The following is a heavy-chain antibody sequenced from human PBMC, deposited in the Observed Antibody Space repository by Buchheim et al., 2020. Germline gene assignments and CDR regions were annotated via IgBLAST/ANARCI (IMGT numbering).Heavy chain of an antibody. D-gene: IGHD3-10*01. V-gene: IGHV4-31*03. J-gene: IGHJ5*02. CDR1: GGSISSGGYY. CDR2: IYYSGST. Sequence: QVQLQESGPGLVKPSQTLSLTCTVSGGSISSGGYYWSWIRQHPGKGLEWIGFIYYSGSTSYNPSLTSRVTISVDTSMNKLSLTLSSVTAADTAVYYCARDASMFRAYNWFDPWGQGTL. CDR3: ARDASMFRAYNWFDP.